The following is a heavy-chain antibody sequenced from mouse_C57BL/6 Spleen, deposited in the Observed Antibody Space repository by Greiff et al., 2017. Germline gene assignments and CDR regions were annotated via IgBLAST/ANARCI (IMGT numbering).Heavy chain of an antibody. Sequence: QVQLQQSGAELVKPGASVKLSCKASGYTFTSYWMHWVKQRPGRGLEWIGRIDPNSGGTKYNEKFKSKATLTVDKPSSTAYMQLSSLTSADSAVYYCARRYGSSYSYWYFDVWGTGTTVTVSS. J-gene: IGHJ1*03. D-gene: IGHD1-1*01. CDR3: ARRYGSSYSYWYFDV. V-gene: IGHV1-72*01. CDR1: GYTFTSYW. CDR2: IDPNSGGT.